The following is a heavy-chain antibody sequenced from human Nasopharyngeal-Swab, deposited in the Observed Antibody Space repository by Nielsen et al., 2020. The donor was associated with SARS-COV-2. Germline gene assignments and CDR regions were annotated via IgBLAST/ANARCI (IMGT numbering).Heavy chain of an antibody. V-gene: IGHV3-30-3*01. D-gene: IGHD4-17*01. CDR2: TSYDGSNK. J-gene: IGHJ5*02. Sequence: GESLKISCAASGFTFSSYAMHWVRQAPGKGLEWVAVTSYDGSNKYYADSVKGRFTISRDNSKNTLYLQMNSLRAEDTAVYYCARGARGDYPFGAFDPWGQGTLVTVSS. CDR1: GFTFSSYA. CDR3: ARGARGDYPFGAFDP.